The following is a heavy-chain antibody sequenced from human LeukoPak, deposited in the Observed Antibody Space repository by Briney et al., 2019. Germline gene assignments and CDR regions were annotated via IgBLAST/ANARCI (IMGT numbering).Heavy chain of an antibody. V-gene: IGHV3-23*05. Sequence: GGSLRLSCAASGFTFSSYAMSWVRQAPGKGLEWVSAIYTGGNTYYTASVKGRFTISRDFSKNTVFLHMNSLRAEDTAMYYCARGDDSGYYDYFDYWGQGALVTVSS. D-gene: IGHD3-22*01. CDR3: ARGDDSGYYDYFDY. J-gene: IGHJ4*02. CDR2: IYTGGNT. CDR1: GFTFSSYA.